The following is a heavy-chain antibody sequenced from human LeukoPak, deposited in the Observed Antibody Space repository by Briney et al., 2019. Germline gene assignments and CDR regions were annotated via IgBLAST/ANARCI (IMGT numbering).Heavy chain of an antibody. J-gene: IGHJ5*02. V-gene: IGHV1-18*01. CDR2: ISAYNGNT. Sequence: VASVKVSCKASSYTVTNYAFTWVRQAPGQGLEWKGWISAYNGNTNYAQKLQGRVTMTTDTSTSTAYMELRSLRSDDTAVYYCSRGPYCSGGTCFSLGEFDPWGQGTLVTVSS. CDR1: SYTVTNYA. CDR3: SRGPYCSGGTCFSLGEFDP. D-gene: IGHD2-15*01.